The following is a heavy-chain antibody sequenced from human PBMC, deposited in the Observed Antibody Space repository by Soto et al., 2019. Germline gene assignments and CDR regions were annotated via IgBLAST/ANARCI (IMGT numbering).Heavy chain of an antibody. Sequence: GGSLRLSCAASGFTFSNYGMHWVRQAPGKGLAWLAIIWHDGNNKYYADSVRGRFIIARDNSKNTLYLQMNSLRAEDTAVYYCARDRQLASKGSYYYGMDVWGQGTTVTVSS. J-gene: IGHJ6*02. CDR1: GFTFSNYG. CDR3: ARDRQLASKGSYYYGMDV. CDR2: IWHDGNNK. V-gene: IGHV3-30*02. D-gene: IGHD6-13*01.